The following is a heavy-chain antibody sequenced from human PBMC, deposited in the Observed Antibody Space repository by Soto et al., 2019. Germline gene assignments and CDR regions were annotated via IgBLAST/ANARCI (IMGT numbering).Heavy chain of an antibody. CDR3: ATRLSRSYYYGMDV. Sequence: ASVKVSCKVSGSTLTELSMHWVRQAPGKGLEWMGGFDPEDGETIYAQKFQGRVTMTEDTSTDTAYMELSSLRSEDTAVYYCATRLSRSYYYGMDVWGQGTTVTVSS. CDR1: GSTLTELS. CDR2: FDPEDGET. V-gene: IGHV1-24*01. J-gene: IGHJ6*02.